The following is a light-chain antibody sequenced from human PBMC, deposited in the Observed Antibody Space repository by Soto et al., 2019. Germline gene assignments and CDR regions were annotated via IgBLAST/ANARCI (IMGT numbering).Light chain of an antibody. CDR3: QEYSRD. Sequence: DIQMTQSPSTLSASVGDRVTITCRARRDISTWLAWYQQKPGKAPKVLIYEASNLESGVPSRFSGSGSGTEFTLTISSLQPDDFATYYCQEYSRDFGGGTRVEIK. V-gene: IGKV1-5*01. CDR2: EAS. CDR1: RDISTW. J-gene: IGKJ4*01.